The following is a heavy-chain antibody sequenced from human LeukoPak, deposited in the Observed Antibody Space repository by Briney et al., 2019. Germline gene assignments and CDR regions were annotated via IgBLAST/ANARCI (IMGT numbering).Heavy chain of an antibody. D-gene: IGHD3-3*01. CDR3: AKGYYDSHRGFFEY. CDR1: GFTFSTYS. CDR2: VSGTGTST. Sequence: PGGSLRLSCAASGFTFSTYSMNWVRQAPGKGLDWVSTVSGTGTSTFYADSVKVRATISRDNSKNMLYLQMSSLRAEDTAMYYCAKGYYDSHRGFFEYWGLGTLVTVSS. V-gene: IGHV3-23*01. J-gene: IGHJ4*02.